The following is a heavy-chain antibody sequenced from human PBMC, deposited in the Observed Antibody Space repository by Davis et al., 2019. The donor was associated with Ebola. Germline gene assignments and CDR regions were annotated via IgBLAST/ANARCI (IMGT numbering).Heavy chain of an antibody. V-gene: IGHV3-9*01. Sequence: GGSLRLSCAASGFTFDAYAMHWVRQAPGKGLEWVSGISWNSGSIGYADSVKGRFTISRDNAKNSLYLQMNSLRAEDTALNYCAKDSSSSWSYYYGMDVWGQGTTVTVSS. J-gene: IGHJ6*02. CDR3: AKDSSSSWSYYYGMDV. D-gene: IGHD6-13*01. CDR1: GFTFDAYA. CDR2: ISWNSGSI.